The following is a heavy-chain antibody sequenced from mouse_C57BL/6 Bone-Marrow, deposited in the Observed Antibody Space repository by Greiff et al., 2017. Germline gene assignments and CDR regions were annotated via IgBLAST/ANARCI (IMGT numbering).Heavy chain of an antibody. CDR1: GYTFTGYW. CDR3: ARPPIYYDSSFAY. V-gene: IGHV1-9*01. Sequence: QVQLQQSGAELMKPGASVKLSCKATGYTFTGYWIEWVKQRPGHGLEWIGEILPGSGSTNYNEKFKGKATFTADTSSNTASMQLSSLTTEDASIYDCARPPIYYDSSFAYWGQGTLVTVSA. CDR2: ILPGSGST. J-gene: IGHJ3*01. D-gene: IGHD2-4*01.